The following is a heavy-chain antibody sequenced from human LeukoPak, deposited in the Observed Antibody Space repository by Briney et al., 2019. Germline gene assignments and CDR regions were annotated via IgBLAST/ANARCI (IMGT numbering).Heavy chain of an antibody. V-gene: IGHV1-18*01. Sequence: GASVKVSCKASGYTFTSYGLRSVLQAPGQGFEWMAWISAYNGNTNYAQKLQGRVTMTTDTSTSTAYTELRSLRSDDTAVYYCARDERYSGYDFFDYWGQGTLVTVSS. CDR2: ISAYNGNT. CDR1: GYTFTSYG. CDR3: ARDERYSGYDFFDY. D-gene: IGHD5-12*01. J-gene: IGHJ4*02.